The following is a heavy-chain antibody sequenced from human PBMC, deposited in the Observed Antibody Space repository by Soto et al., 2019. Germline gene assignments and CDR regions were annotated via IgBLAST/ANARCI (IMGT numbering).Heavy chain of an antibody. Sequence: QVQLQQWGAGLLKPSETLSLTCAVYGGSFSGYYWSWIRQPPGKGLEWIGEINHSGSTNYNPSLKSRVTISVDTSKNQFSLKLSSVTAADTAVYYCARSGVIMLGYWGQGTLVTVSS. J-gene: IGHJ4*02. CDR1: GGSFSGYY. V-gene: IGHV4-34*01. CDR2: INHSGST. D-gene: IGHD3-16*01. CDR3: ARSGVIMLGY.